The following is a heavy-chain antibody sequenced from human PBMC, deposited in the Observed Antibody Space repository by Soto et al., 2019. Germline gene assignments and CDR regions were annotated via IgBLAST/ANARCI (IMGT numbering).Heavy chain of an antibody. Sequence: ASVKVSCKASGYTFTCYYMHWVRQAPGQGLEWMGWINPNSGGTNYAQKFQGWVTMTRDTSISTAYMELSRLRSDDTAVYYCARAPQHREYRSGWDYWGQGNLVTVS. CDR2: INPNSGGT. CDR3: ARAPQHREYRSGWDY. D-gene: IGHD6-19*01. J-gene: IGHJ4*02. V-gene: IGHV1-2*04. CDR1: GYTFTCYY.